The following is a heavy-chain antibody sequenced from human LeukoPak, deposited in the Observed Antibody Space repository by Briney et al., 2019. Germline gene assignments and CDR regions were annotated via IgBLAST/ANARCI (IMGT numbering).Heavy chain of an antibody. CDR1: GYTFTSYA. CDR3: ARDLLLFAVDTAMFNFDY. D-gene: IGHD5-18*01. Sequence: ASVKVSCKASGYTFTSYAMNWVRQAPGQGLEWMGWINTNTGNPTYAQGFTGRFVFSLDTSVSTAYLQISSLKAEDTAVYYCARDLLLFAVDTAMFNFDYWGQGTLVTVSS. J-gene: IGHJ4*02. CDR2: INTNTGNP. V-gene: IGHV7-4-1*02.